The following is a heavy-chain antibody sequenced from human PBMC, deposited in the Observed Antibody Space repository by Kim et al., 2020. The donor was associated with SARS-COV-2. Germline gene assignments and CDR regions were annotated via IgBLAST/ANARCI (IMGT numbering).Heavy chain of an antibody. D-gene: IGHD3-10*01. V-gene: IGHV3-9*01. CDR1: GLTFGDYA. J-gene: IGHJ4*02. CDR2: ISWNSGSI. Sequence: GGSLRLSCAASGLTFGDYAMHWVRQAPGKGLEWVSGISWNSGSIGYADSVKGRFTISRDNAKNSLYLQMNSLRAEDTALNYCAKEGYGSGYFDYWGQGTLVTVSS. CDR3: AKEGYGSGYFDY.